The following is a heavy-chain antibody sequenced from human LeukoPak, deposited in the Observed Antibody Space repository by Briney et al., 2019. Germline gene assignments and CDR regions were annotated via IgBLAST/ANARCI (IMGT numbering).Heavy chain of an antibody. CDR2: IWYDGSNK. CDR3: ARGGITGTTVFDWLLSDY. Sequence: GRSLRLSCATSGFTFSTYDMHWVRQAPGKGLEWVAVIWYDGSNKNYADSVKGRFTISRDNSKNTLFLQMNSLRAEDTAVYYCARGGITGTTVFDWLLSDYWGQGTLVTVSS. D-gene: IGHD1-7*01. V-gene: IGHV3-33*01. J-gene: IGHJ4*02. CDR1: GFTFSTYD.